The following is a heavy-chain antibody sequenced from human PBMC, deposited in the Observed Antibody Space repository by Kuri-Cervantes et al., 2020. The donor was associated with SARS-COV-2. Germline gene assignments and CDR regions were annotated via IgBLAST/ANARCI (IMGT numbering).Heavy chain of an antibody. V-gene: IGHV1-69*13. CDR1: GGTFSSYA. J-gene: IGHJ6*03. CDR2: IIPIFGTA. D-gene: IGHD4/OR15-4a*01. CDR3: ARNPHSLTSYYYYMDV. Sequence: SVKVSCKASGGTFSSYAISWVRQAPGQGLEWMGGIIPIFGTANYAQKFQGRVTITADESTSTAYMELSSLRSEDTAVYYCARNPHSLTSYYYYMDVWGKGTMVTVSS.